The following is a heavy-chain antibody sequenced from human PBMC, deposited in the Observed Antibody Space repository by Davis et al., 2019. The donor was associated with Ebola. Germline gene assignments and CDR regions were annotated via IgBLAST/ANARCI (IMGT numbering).Heavy chain of an antibody. J-gene: IGHJ6*02. Sequence: GSLRLSCAASGFTFSGSAMHWVRQASGKGLEWVGRIRSKANSYATAYAASVKGRFTISRDDSKNTAYLQMNSLKTEDTAVYYCTMNIPAAMGGMDVWAKGPRSPSP. V-gene: IGHV3-73*01. CDR3: TMNIPAAMGGMDV. CDR2: IRSKANSYAT. D-gene: IGHD2-2*01. CDR1: GFTFSGSA.